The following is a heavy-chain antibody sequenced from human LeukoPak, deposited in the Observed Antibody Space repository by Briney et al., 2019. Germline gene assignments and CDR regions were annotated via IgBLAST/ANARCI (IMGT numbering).Heavy chain of an antibody. CDR2: MNPNSGNT. Sequence: ASVKVSCKASGYTFTSYGINWVRQATGQGLEWMGWMNPNSGNTGYAQKFQGRVTMTRNTSISTAYMELSSLRSEDTAVYYRARAPGGIMVSLLRKYYFDYWGQGTLVTVSS. V-gene: IGHV1-8*01. CDR3: ARAPGGIMVSLLRKYYFDY. J-gene: IGHJ4*02. D-gene: IGHD2-8*01. CDR1: GYTFTSYG.